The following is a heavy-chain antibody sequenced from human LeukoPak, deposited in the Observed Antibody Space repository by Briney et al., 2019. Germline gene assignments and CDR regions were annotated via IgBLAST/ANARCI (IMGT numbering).Heavy chain of an antibody. CDR3: ARVLLWFGELYTHAFDI. Sequence: PSQTLSLTCTVSGGSISSGDYYWSWLRQPPGKGLEWIGYIYYSGSTYYNPSLKRPVTISVDTSKNQFSLKLSSVTAADTAVYYCARVLLWFGELYTHAFDIWGQGTMVTVSS. D-gene: IGHD3-10*01. J-gene: IGHJ3*02. CDR2: IYYSGST. CDR1: GGSISSGDYY. V-gene: IGHV4-30-4*01.